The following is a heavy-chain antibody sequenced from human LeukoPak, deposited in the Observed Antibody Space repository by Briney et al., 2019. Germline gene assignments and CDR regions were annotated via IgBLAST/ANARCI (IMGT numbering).Heavy chain of an antibody. J-gene: IGHJ4*02. V-gene: IGHV4-31*03. CDR3: ARLSLGVNVGVRVDY. CDR1: GGSISSGGYY. D-gene: IGHD3-10*02. CDR2: IYYSGST. Sequence: PSQTLSLTCTVSGGSISSGGYYWNWIRQHPGKGLEWIGYIYYSGSTNYNPSLKSRVTISVDTSKNQFSLKLSSVTAADTAVYYCARLSLGVNVGVRVDYWGQGTLVTVSS.